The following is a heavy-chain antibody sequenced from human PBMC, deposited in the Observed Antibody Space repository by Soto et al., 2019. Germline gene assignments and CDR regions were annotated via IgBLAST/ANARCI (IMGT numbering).Heavy chain of an antibody. CDR3: ARSYDVRNYGSGSYYFESED. V-gene: IGHV4-31*03. J-gene: IGHJ4*02. CDR1: GGSISSGGYY. D-gene: IGHD3-10*01. CDR2: IYYSGST. Sequence: PSETLSLTCTVSGGSISSGGYYWSWIRQHPGKGLEWIGYIYYSGSTYYNPSLKSRVTISVDTSKNQFSLKLSSVTAADTAVYYCARSYDVRNYGSGSYYFESEDWGQGTLVTVSS.